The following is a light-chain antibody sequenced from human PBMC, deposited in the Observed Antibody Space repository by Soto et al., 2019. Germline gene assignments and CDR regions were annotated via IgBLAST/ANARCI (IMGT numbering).Light chain of an antibody. J-gene: IGKJ1*01. Sequence: EIVMTQSPATLSLSPGERGTLSCRASQSVGSAYVGWYQQKPGQAPRLLIFGASRGATGIPDRFSGSGSGTNFSLTINKVEPEDSAVYYCQHYGRSPSFGRGTKVDIK. V-gene: IGKV3-20*01. CDR3: QHYGRSPS. CDR1: QSVGSAY. CDR2: GAS.